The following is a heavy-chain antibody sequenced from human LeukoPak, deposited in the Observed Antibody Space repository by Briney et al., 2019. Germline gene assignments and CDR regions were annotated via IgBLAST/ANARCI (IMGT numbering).Heavy chain of an antibody. J-gene: IGHJ4*02. D-gene: IGHD1-26*01. Sequence: SETLSLTCTVSGYSISSGYYWGWIRQPPGKGLEWIGSIYHSGSTYYNPSLKSRVTISVDTSKNQFSLKLSSVTAADTAVYYCARVKVGATYYFDYWGQGTLVTVSS. V-gene: IGHV4-38-2*02. CDR3: ARVKVGATYYFDY. CDR2: IYHSGST. CDR1: GYSISSGYY.